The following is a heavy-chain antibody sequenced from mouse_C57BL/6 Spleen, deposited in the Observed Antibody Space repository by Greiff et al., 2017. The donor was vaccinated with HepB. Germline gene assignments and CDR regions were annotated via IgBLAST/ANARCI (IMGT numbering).Heavy chain of an antibody. CDR2: IHPNSGST. V-gene: IGHV1-64*01. CDR3: ARGYDGCYLYAMDY. Sequence: VQLQQPGAELVKPGASVKLSCKASGYTFTSYWMHWVKQRPGQGLEWIGMIHPNSGSTNYNEKFKSKATLTVDKSSSTAYMQLSSLTSEDSAVYYCARGYDGCYLYAMDYWGQGTSVTVSS. D-gene: IGHD2-3*01. CDR1: GYTFTSYW. J-gene: IGHJ4*01.